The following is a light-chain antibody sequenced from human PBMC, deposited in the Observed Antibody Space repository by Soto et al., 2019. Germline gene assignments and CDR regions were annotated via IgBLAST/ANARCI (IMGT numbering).Light chain of an antibody. CDR2: GTS. V-gene: IGKV3-20*01. J-gene: IGKJ4*01. CDR1: QSVSSSS. CDR3: QQYGSSPLT. Sequence: EIVLTQSPGTLSLSPGERATLSCRASQSVSSSSLAWYQQKPGQAPRLLIYGTSSRATGIPARFSGSGSGRDFTLTISRLEPEDFAVYYCQQYGSSPLTFGGGTKVEIK.